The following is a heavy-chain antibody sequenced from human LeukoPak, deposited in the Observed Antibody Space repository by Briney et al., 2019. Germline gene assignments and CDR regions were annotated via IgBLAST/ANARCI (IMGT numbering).Heavy chain of an antibody. CDR1: GGSISSYY. V-gene: IGHV4-34*01. CDR2: INHSGST. Sequence: SETLSLTCTVSGGSISSYYWSWIRQPPGKGLEWIGEINHSGSTNYNPSLKSRVTISVDTSKNQFSLKLSSVTAADTAVYYCARGHKYYDFWSGYYRGYYFDYWGQGTLVTVSS. CDR3: ARGHKYYDFWSGYYRGYYFDY. J-gene: IGHJ4*02. D-gene: IGHD3-3*01.